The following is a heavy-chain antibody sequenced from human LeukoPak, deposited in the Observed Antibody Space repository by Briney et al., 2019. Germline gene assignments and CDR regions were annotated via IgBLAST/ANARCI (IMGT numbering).Heavy chain of an antibody. CDR3: ARQRGDGYRARENYFDY. Sequence: SETLSLTCTVSGGSISSYYWGWIRQPPGKGLEWIGSIYYSGSTYYNPSLKSRVTISVDTSKNQFSLKLSSVTAADTAVYYCARQRGDGYRARENYFDYWGQGTLVTVSS. CDR1: GGSISSYY. J-gene: IGHJ4*02. D-gene: IGHD5-24*01. CDR2: IYYSGST. V-gene: IGHV4-39*01.